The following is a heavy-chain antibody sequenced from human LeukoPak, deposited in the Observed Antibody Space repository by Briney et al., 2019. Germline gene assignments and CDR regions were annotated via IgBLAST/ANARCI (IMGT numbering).Heavy chain of an antibody. V-gene: IGHV4-39*01. Sequence: PSETLSLTCTVSGGSISSSSYYWGWIRQPPGTGLEWIGSIYYSGSTYYNPSLKSRVTISVDTSKNQFSLKLSSVTAADTAVYYCASPVATIGEYYFDYWGQGTLVTVSS. CDR3: ASPVATIGEYYFDY. D-gene: IGHD5-12*01. J-gene: IGHJ4*02. CDR2: IYYSGST. CDR1: GGSISSSSYY.